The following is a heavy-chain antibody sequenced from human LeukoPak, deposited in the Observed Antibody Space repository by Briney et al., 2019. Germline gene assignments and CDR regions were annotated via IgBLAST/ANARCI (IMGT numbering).Heavy chain of an antibody. V-gene: IGHV3-30*04. Sequence: GRSLRLSCAASGFTFSSYAMHWVRQAPGKGLEWVAVISYDGSNKYYADSVKGRFTISRDNSKNTLYLQMNSLRAEDTAVYYCARDRRDYGDFPDAFDIWGQGTMVTVSS. D-gene: IGHD4-17*01. CDR2: ISYDGSNK. CDR1: GFTFSSYA. J-gene: IGHJ3*02. CDR3: ARDRRDYGDFPDAFDI.